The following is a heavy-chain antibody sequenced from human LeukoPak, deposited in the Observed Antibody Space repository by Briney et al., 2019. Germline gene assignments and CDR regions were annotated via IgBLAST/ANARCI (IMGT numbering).Heavy chain of an antibody. J-gene: IGHJ3*02. Sequence: ASVKLSCKASGYTFTSYGISWVRHAPGQGLEWMGWIIAYNGNTNYAQKLQGRVTMTTDTSTSTAYMELRSLRSDDTAVYYCARAPPHSSSWYAYAFDIWGQGTMVTVSS. CDR1: GYTFTSYG. V-gene: IGHV1-18*01. D-gene: IGHD6-13*01. CDR2: IIAYNGNT. CDR3: ARAPPHSSSWYAYAFDI.